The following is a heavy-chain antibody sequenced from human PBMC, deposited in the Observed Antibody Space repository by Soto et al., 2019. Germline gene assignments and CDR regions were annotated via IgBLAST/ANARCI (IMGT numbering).Heavy chain of an antibody. Sequence: EVQLLESGGALVQPGGSLRLSCAASGFTFNSYVMTWVRQAPGEGLEWISSISRSGRGSAYYADSVKGRFTISRDNSANTLFLQMNNLRDEDTALYYCARGRYLDSSDYWVANLPFDHWGLGTLVTVSS. CDR2: ISRSGRGSA. CDR3: ARGRYLDSSDYWVANLPFDH. V-gene: IGHV3-23*01. J-gene: IGHJ4*02. D-gene: IGHD3-22*01. CDR1: GFTFNSYV.